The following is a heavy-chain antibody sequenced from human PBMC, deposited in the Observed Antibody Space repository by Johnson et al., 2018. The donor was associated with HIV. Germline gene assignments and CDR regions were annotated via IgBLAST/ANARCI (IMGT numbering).Heavy chain of an antibody. V-gene: IGHV3-64*01. Sequence: EVQLVESGGGVVRPGGSLRLSCAASGFTFSSYAMHWVRQAPGKGLEYVSAISSNGVGTYYANSVKGRFTISRDNSKNTLHLQMGSLRTEDMAVYYCARTGRWELLPDAFDIWCQGTMVTVSS. CDR2: ISSNGVGT. CDR3: ARTGRWELLPDAFDI. CDR1: GFTFSSYA. D-gene: IGHD1-26*01. J-gene: IGHJ3*02.